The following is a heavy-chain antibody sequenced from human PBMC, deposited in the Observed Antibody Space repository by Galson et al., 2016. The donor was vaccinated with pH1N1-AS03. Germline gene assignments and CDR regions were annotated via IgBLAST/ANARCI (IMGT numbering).Heavy chain of an antibody. V-gene: IGHV5-51*01. CDR2: VYPDDSDV. J-gene: IGHJ4*02. Sequence: FRTYWIGWVRQVPGRGLECMGIVYPDDSDVIYMSSFEGQVTISADKSSGAAYLEWRSLNVSDNGMYYCARLFGKGGRIDFWGQGTLVTVSS. CDR1: FRTYW. CDR3: ARLFGKGGRIDF. D-gene: IGHD1-14*01.